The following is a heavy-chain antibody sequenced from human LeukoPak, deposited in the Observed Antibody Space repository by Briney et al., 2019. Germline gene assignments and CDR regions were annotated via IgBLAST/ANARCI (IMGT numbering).Heavy chain of an antibody. CDR3: ARDNSRDYSVGGSAGWFDP. V-gene: IGHV1-46*01. J-gene: IGHJ5*02. D-gene: IGHD1-26*01. CDR1: GYTFTNYY. CDR2: INPTGSST. Sequence: ASVTVSCKASGYTFTNYYMHWVRQAPGQGLEGMGLINPTGSSTSYAQKFQGRLSLTRDMSTSTDNMELTSLRPEDTAVYYCARDNSRDYSVGGSAGWFDPWGQGTLVTVSS.